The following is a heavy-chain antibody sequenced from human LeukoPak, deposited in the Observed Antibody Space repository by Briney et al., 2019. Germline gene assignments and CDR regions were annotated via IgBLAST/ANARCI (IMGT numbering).Heavy chain of an antibody. CDR1: GFTFSSYA. J-gene: IGHJ4*02. CDR2: IGDSGVNT. CDR3: ARRIFVGSGLLPLDY. D-gene: IGHD2-15*01. V-gene: IGHV3-23*01. Sequence: PGGSLRLSCAASGFTFSSYAMNWVRQAPGKGLEWVSAIGDSGVNTYYADSVKGRFTISRDNSKNTLYLQMNSLRAEDTAVYYCARRIFVGSGLLPLDYWGQGTLVTVSS.